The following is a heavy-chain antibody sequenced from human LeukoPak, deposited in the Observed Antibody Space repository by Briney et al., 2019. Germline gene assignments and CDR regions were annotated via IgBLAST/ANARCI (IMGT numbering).Heavy chain of an antibody. V-gene: IGHV1-69*05. CDR2: IIPIFGTA. CDR3: AVYCSGGSCSPIDDY. Sequence: SVKVSCKSSGGTFSSYAISWVRQAPGQGLEWMGRIIPIFGTANYAQKFQGRVTITTDESTSTAYMELSSLRSEDTAVYYCAVYCSGGSCSPIDDYWGQGTLVTVSS. J-gene: IGHJ4*02. CDR1: GGTFSSYA. D-gene: IGHD2-15*01.